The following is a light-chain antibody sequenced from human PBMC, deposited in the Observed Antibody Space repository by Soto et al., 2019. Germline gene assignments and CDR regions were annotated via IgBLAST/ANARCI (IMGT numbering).Light chain of an antibody. CDR2: SVS. Sequence: QSALTQPASVSGSPGQSITISCTGSDSGVGVSNYVSWYQQHPGKAPKLMIYSVSNRPSGVSNRFSGSKSGNTASLTISGLEAEDEAEYDCSSYTSSNAARVFGGGTKLTVL. V-gene: IGLV2-14*01. CDR1: DSGVGVSNY. CDR3: SSYTSSNAARV. J-gene: IGLJ2*01.